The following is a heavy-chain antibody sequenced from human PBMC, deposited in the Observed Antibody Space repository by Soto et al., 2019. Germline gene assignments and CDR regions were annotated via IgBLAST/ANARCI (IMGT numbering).Heavy chain of an antibody. V-gene: IGHV4-39*01. Sequence: QLQLQESGPGLVKPSETLSLTCTVSGGSISSSSYYWGWIRQPPGKGLEWIGSIYYSGSTYYNPSLKSRVTISVDTSKNQFSLKLSSVTAADTAVYYCARHPKTYLFDYWGQGTLVTVSS. CDR2: IYYSGST. J-gene: IGHJ4*02. CDR1: GGSISSSSYY. CDR3: ARHPKTYLFDY.